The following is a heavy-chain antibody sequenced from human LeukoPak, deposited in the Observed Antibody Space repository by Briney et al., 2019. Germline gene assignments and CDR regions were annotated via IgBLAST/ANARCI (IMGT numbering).Heavy chain of an antibody. V-gene: IGHV4-31*03. J-gene: IGHJ5*02. D-gene: IGHD2-15*01. CDR1: GGSISSGGYY. CDR2: IYYSGST. CDR3: AIMVVAAGTIAAYNWFDP. Sequence: SETLSLTCTVSGGSISSGGYYWSWIRQHPGKGLEWIGYIYYSGSTYYNPSLKSRVTISVDTSKNQFSLKLSSVTAADTAVYYCAIMVVAAGTIAAYNWFDPWGQGTLVTVYS.